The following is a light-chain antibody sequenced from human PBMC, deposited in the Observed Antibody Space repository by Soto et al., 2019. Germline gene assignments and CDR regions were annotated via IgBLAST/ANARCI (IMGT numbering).Light chain of an antibody. J-gene: IGKJ1*01. CDR1: QSVGSD. Sequence: EILLTQYPATLSLSPGERATLSCRASQSVGSDLAWYQQNPGQAPRLLIYDASTRATGIPARFSGSGSGTDFTLTISSLQSEDFAVYYCQQYNNWPRTFGQGTKVDI. V-gene: IGKV3D-15*01. CDR3: QQYNNWPRT. CDR2: DAS.